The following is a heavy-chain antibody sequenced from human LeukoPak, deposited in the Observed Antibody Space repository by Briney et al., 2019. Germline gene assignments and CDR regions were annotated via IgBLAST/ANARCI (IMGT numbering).Heavy chain of an antibody. D-gene: IGHD6-13*01. V-gene: IGHV4-39*07. J-gene: IGHJ5*02. CDR2: IYYSGST. Sequence: PSETLSLTCTVSGGSISGSSYYWGWIRQPPGKGLEWIGSIYYSGSTYYNPSLKSRVTISVDTSKNQFSLKLNSVTAADTAVYYCARGHSSNWYWFDPWGQGTLVTVSS. CDR3: ARGHSSNWYWFDP. CDR1: GGSISGSSYY.